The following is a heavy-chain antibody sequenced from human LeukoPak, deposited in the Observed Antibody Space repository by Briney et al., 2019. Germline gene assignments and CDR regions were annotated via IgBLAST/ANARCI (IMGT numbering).Heavy chain of an antibody. J-gene: IGHJ4*02. CDR2: IYEGGGR. V-gene: IGHV3-53*01. Sequence: GGSLRLSCAASEFTVSNSYMTWVRQAPGKGLEWVSVIYEGGGRYYGDSVKGRFTISKDNFENTVYLQMNSLRADDTAVYYCARVDTVSGILVWGQGTLVTVSS. CDR1: EFTVSNSY. D-gene: IGHD5-18*01. CDR3: ARVDTVSGILV.